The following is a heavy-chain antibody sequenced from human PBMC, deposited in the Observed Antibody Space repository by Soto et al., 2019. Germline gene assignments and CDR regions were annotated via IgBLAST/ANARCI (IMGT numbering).Heavy chain of an antibody. J-gene: IGHJ6*02. CDR3: TRLADSSGYLRRYYYYGMDV. CDR1: GFTFSGSA. D-gene: IGHD3-22*01. V-gene: IGHV3-73*01. Sequence: GGSLRLSCAASGFTFSGSAMHWVRQASGKGLEWVGRIRSKANSYATAYAASVKGRFTISRDDSKNTAYLQMNSLKTEDTAVYYCTRLADSSGYLRRYYYYGMDVWGQGTTVTVSS. CDR2: IRSKANSYAT.